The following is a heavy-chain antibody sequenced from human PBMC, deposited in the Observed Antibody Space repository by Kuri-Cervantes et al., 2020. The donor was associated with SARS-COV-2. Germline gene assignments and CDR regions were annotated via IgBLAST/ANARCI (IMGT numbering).Heavy chain of an antibody. D-gene: IGHD1-26*01. Sequence: SVKVSCKASGGTFSSYTISWVRQAPGQGLEWMGRIIPILGIANYAQKFQGRVTITADESTSTAYMELSSLRSEDTAVYYCASGQTMGASFDYWGQGTLVTVSS. CDR3: ASGQTMGASFDY. CDR1: GGTFSSYT. CDR2: IIPILGIA. J-gene: IGHJ4*02. V-gene: IGHV1-69*02.